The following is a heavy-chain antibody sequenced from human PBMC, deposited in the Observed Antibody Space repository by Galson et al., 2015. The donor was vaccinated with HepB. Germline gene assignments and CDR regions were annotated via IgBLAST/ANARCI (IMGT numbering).Heavy chain of an antibody. Sequence: PALVKPTQTLTLTCTFSGFSLTTSGVRVGWIRQPPGKALVWVARIDWDDEKFYTPSLKTRLTISKDTSKNQVVLKMTNMDPVDTATYYCARIRGWGDAFDMWGQGTRVTGSS. J-gene: IGHJ3*02. CDR1: GFSLTTSGVR. V-gene: IGHV2-70*04. CDR2: IDWDDEK. CDR3: ARIRGWGDAFDM. D-gene: IGHD6-19*01.